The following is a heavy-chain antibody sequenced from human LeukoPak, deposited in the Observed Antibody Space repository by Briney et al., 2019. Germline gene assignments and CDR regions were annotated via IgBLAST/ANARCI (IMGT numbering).Heavy chain of an antibody. Sequence: SETLSLTCAVYGGSFSGYYWSWIRQPPGKGLEWIGEINHSGSTNYNPSLKSRVTISVDTSKNQFSLKLSSVTAADTAVYYCARGHQFWSGYTYSYGMDVWGQGTTVTVSS. CDR2: INHSGST. D-gene: IGHD3-3*01. CDR1: GGSFSGYY. J-gene: IGHJ6*02. V-gene: IGHV4-34*01. CDR3: ARGHQFWSGYTYSYGMDV.